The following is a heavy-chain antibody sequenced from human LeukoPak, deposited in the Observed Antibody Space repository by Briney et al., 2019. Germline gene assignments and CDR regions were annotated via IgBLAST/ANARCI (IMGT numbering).Heavy chain of an antibody. CDR1: GFTFSSYA. V-gene: IGHV3-23*01. CDR3: ANPFLGGSMVRGVPHEYYFDY. J-gene: IGHJ4*02. Sequence: GGSLRLSCAASGFTFSSYAMSWVRQAPGKGLEWVSAISGSGGSTYYADSVKGRFTISRDNSTNTLYLQMNSLRAEDTAVYYCANPFLGGSMVRGVPHEYYFDYWGQGTLVTVSS. D-gene: IGHD3-10*01. CDR2: ISGSGGST.